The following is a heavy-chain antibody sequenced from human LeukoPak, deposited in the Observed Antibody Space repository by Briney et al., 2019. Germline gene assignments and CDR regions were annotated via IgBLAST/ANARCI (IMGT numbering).Heavy chain of an antibody. Sequence: GGSLRLSCAAYGFTFSIYAMSWVRQAQGKGLEWVSAISGSGGSTYYADSVKGRFTISRDNSKNTLYLQMNSLRAEDTAVYYCAKYSSWYLEGMDVWGQGTTVTVSS. V-gene: IGHV3-23*01. CDR1: GFTFSIYA. J-gene: IGHJ6*02. CDR3: AKYSSWYLEGMDV. D-gene: IGHD6-13*01. CDR2: ISGSGGST.